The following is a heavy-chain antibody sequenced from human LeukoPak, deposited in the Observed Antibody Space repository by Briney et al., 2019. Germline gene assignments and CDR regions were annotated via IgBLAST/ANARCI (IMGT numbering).Heavy chain of an antibody. Sequence: SGGSLRLSCVLSGLTFSDAWMSWVRQAPGRGLEWVGRIRNDRITDYAAPVQGRFSISRDNSKNTFYLQMNSLRTEDTGMYFCTWMATIITVDYWGQGTLVTVSS. J-gene: IGHJ4*02. CDR1: GLTFSDAW. V-gene: IGHV3-15*01. CDR2: IRNDRIT. D-gene: IGHD5-12*01. CDR3: TWMATIITVDY.